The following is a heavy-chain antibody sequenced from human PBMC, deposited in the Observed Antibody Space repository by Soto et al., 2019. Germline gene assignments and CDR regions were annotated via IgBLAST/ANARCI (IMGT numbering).Heavy chain of an antibody. CDR3: ARDDYGSGSPIKGYMDA. Sequence: QVQLVESGGGVVQPGRSLRLSCAASGFTFSRYGMYWARQAPGKGLEWVAIIWNDGKTKYYVDSVKGRFTISRDNAQSTLYLEMNSLRDEDTAVYYCARDDYGSGSPIKGYMDAWGKGTSVIVSS. V-gene: IGHV3-33*01. D-gene: IGHD3-10*01. CDR1: GFTFSRYG. J-gene: IGHJ6*03. CDR2: IWNDGKTK.